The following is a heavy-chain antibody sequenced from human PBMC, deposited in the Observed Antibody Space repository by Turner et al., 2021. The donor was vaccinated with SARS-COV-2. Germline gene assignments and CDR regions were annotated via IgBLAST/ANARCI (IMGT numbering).Heavy chain of an antibody. V-gene: IGHV4-31*03. CDR2: IYYTGST. J-gene: IGHJ5*02. CDR3: ARNIFPRGGFDP. Sequence: QVRLQESGPGLVKPSQTLSLTCTVSGGSISSGGYYWSWIRQHPGKGLEWIGYIYYTGSTYYNPSLKSRVTISVDTSKNQFSLKLSSVTAADTAVYYCARNIFPRGGFDPWGQGTLVTVSS. D-gene: IGHD3-3*02. CDR1: GGSISSGGYY.